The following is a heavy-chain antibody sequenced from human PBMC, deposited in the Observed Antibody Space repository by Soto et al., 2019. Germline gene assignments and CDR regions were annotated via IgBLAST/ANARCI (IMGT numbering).Heavy chain of an antibody. D-gene: IGHD1-7*01. V-gene: IGHV3-23*01. CDR3: AKDRNYPRDQFHY. Sequence: GGSLRLSCAASGFTFSTYALSWVRQAPGKGLEWVSAISANGQGIYYADSVRGRFTISRDNSKNAIFLHMDSLRAEDTAVYYCAKDRNYPRDQFHYWGQGTLVTVSS. J-gene: IGHJ4*02. CDR2: ISANGQGI. CDR1: GFTFSTYA.